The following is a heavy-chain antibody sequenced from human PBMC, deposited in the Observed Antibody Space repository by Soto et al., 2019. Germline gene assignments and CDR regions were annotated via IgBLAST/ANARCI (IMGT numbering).Heavy chain of an antibody. J-gene: IGHJ3*02. CDR1: GGSISSSSYY. V-gene: IGHV4-39*01. D-gene: IGHD5-12*01. Sequence: QLQLQESGPGLVKPSETLSLTCTVSGGSISSSSYYWGWIRQPPGKGLEWIGSIYYSGSTYYNPSLKSRVTISVDTDKKQFSLKLSSVTAADTAVYYCARHLASMVGLGTFDIWGQGTTVTVSS. CDR3: ARHLASMVGLGTFDI. CDR2: IYYSGST.